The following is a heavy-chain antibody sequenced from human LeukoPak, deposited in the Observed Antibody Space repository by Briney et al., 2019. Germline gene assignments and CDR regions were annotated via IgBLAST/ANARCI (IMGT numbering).Heavy chain of an antibody. Sequence: GGSLRLSCEVSGYTFINAYMNWVRQAPGKGLEWVGRMKSNRDGGTTDYAAPVKGRFTISRDNAKNTLYLQMNSLRAEDTAVYYCARGSGGYDYWGQGTLVTVSS. CDR1: GYTFINAY. D-gene: IGHD1-1*01. V-gene: IGHV3-15*05. CDR2: MKSNRDGGTT. CDR3: ARGSGGYDY. J-gene: IGHJ4*02.